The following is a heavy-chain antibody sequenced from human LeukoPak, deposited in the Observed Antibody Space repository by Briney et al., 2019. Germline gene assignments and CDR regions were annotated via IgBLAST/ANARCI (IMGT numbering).Heavy chain of an antibody. CDR2: IYTSGST. J-gene: IGHJ4*02. D-gene: IGHD6-13*01. V-gene: IGHV4-4*07. Sequence: SETLSLTCTVSGGSISSYYWSWIRQPAGKGLEWIGRIYTSGSTNYNPSLKSRVTMSVDTSKNQFSLKLSSVTAADTAVYYCARGSLSSSWGVYYFDYWGQGTLVTVSS. CDR3: ARGSLSSSWGVYYFDY. CDR1: GGSISSYY.